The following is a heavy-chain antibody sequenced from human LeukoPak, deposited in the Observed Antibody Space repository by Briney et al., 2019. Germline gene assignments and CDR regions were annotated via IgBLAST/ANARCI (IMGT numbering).Heavy chain of an antibody. V-gene: IGHV5-51*01. CDR3: ARRPGSHCSSTSCHAFDI. CDR2: IYPSDSDT. D-gene: IGHD2-2*01. J-gene: IGHJ3*02. Sequence: GESLKISCKGSGYSFTSYWIGWVRQMPGKGLEWMGIIYPSDSDTRYSPSFQGQVTISADKSISTAYLQWSSLKASDSAMYYCARRPGSHCSSTSCHAFDIWGQGTMVTVSS. CDR1: GYSFTSYW.